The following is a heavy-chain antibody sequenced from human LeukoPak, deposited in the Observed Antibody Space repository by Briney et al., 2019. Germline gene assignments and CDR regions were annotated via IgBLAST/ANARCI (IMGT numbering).Heavy chain of an antibody. V-gene: IGHV3-23*01. Sequence: GGSLRLSCSVSGFTFNNYAMNWFRQAPGKGLEWVSGTSGSGSTTYYADSGKGRFTISRDNSKKTLYLQMNNLRGEDTAVYFCAKASRPTIAVAGFDYWGQGTLVTVSS. D-gene: IGHD6-19*01. CDR1: GFTFNNYA. CDR3: AKASRPTIAVAGFDY. J-gene: IGHJ4*02. CDR2: TSGSGSTT.